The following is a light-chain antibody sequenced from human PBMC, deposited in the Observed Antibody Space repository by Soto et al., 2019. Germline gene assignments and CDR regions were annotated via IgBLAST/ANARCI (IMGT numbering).Light chain of an antibody. CDR1: QSVSNF. Sequence: EIMLTQSPATLSLSPGERATLSCRASQSVSNFLAWYLQRPGQAPRLLIFDASKRAAGVPARFSGSGSGTDFTLTISILEPEDFAVYYCQQRSSWPITFGQGTLLEIK. V-gene: IGKV3-11*01. CDR2: DAS. J-gene: IGKJ5*01. CDR3: QQRSSWPIT.